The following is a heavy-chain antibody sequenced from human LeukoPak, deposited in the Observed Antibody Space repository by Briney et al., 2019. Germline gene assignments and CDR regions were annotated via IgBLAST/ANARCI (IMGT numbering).Heavy chain of an antibody. Sequence: GGSLRLSCAASGFTFSSYSMNWVRQAPGKGLEWVSSISSSGSYIYYADSVKGRFTISRDNAKNSLYLQMNSLRAEDTALYYCARSGYYGSGSYSDYWGQGTLVTVSS. D-gene: IGHD3-10*01. J-gene: IGHJ4*02. CDR3: ARSGYYGSGSYSDY. V-gene: IGHV3-21*04. CDR2: ISSSGSYI. CDR1: GFTFSSYS.